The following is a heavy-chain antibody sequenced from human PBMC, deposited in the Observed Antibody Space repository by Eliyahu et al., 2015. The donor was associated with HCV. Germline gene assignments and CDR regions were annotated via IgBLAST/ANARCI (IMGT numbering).Heavy chain of an antibody. D-gene: IGHD6-19*01. Sequence: QVQLQQWGAGLLKPSETLSLTXAVYGXSFXXYYWSWIRQPPGKGLEWIGEINHSGSTNYNPSLKSRVTISVDTSKNQFSLKLSSVTAADTAVYYCARGVGSSGWGSPHYFDYWGQGTLVTVSS. CDR1: GXSFXXYY. J-gene: IGHJ4*02. V-gene: IGHV4-34*01. CDR2: INHSGST. CDR3: ARGVGSSGWGSPHYFDY.